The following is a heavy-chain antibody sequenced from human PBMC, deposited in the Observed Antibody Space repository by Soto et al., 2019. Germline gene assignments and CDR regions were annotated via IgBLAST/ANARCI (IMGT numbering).Heavy chain of an antibody. CDR2: IIPIFGTA. Sequence: SVKVSCKASGGTFSSYAISWVRQAPGQGLEWMGGIIPIFGTANYAQKFQGRVTITADESTSTAYMELSSLRSEDTAVYYCARDSGYFDSSGYLDYWGQGTLVTVSS. CDR1: GGTFSSYA. D-gene: IGHD3-22*01. V-gene: IGHV1-69*13. CDR3: ARDSGYFDSSGYLDY. J-gene: IGHJ4*02.